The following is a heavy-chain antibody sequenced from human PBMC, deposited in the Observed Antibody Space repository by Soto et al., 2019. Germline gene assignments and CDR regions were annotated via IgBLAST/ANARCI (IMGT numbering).Heavy chain of an antibody. J-gene: IGHJ4*02. CDR1: GGSFTSNNW. CDR3: ASRDPGTSVDY. V-gene: IGHV4-4*02. D-gene: IGHD1-7*01. CDR2: IYRTGST. Sequence: QVQLQESGPGLVKPSGTLSLTCAVSGGSFTSNNWWTWVRQPPGQGLEWIGEIYRTGSTNYNPSLKSRVTISLDKSENQVSLKVTSLTAGDTAVYYCASRDPGTSVDYWGQGTLVTVSS.